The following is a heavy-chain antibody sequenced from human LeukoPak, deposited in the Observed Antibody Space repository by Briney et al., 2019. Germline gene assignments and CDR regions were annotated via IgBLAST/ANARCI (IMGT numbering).Heavy chain of an antibody. Sequence: SETLSLTCTVSGGSISRYYWSWIRQPAGKGLEWIGRIYTSGSTNYNPSLKSRVTMSVDTSKNQFSLKLSSVTAADTAVYYCARTTYSSSWYADSDDYFDYWGQGTLVTVSS. CDR1: GGSISRYY. V-gene: IGHV4-4*07. CDR2: IYTSGST. D-gene: IGHD6-13*01. CDR3: ARTTYSSSWYADSDDYFDY. J-gene: IGHJ4*02.